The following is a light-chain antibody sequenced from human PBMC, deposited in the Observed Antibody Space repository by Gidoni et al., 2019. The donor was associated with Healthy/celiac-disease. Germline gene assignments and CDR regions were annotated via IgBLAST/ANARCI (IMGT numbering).Light chain of an antibody. CDR3: QQSYSTTWT. Sequence: DIQLTQSPSSLSASVGDRVTITCRASQSISSYLNWYQKKPGKAPKLLIYAASSLQSGVPSRFSGSGYGTDFTLTISSLQPEDFATYYCQQSYSTTWTFGQGTKVEIK. V-gene: IGKV1-39*01. CDR1: QSISSY. CDR2: AAS. J-gene: IGKJ1*01.